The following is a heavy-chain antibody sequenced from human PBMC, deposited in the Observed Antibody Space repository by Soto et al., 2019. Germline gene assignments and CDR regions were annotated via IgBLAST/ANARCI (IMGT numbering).Heavy chain of an antibody. CDR1: GGSFSGYY. V-gene: IGHV4-34*01. J-gene: IGHJ5*02. CDR2: INHSGST. CDR3: ARGTCSSNSCYFLRWFDP. D-gene: IGHD2-2*01. Sequence: QVQLQQWGAGLLKPSETLSLTCAVYGGSFSGYYWSWIRQPPGKGLEWIGEINHSGSTNYNPSLKSRVTISVDTSKNQFSLKLSSVTAADTAVYYCARGTCSSNSCYFLRWFDPWGQGTLVTVSS.